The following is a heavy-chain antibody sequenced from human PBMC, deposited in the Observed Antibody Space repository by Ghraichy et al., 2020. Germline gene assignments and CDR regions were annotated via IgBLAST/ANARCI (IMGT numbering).Heavy chain of an antibody. D-gene: IGHD2-15*01. CDR3: ARARYCSGGSCYSGIDY. Sequence: GESLNISCAASGFTFSSYSMNWVRQAPGKGLEWVSSISSSSYIYYADSVKGRFSISRDNAKNSLYLQMNSLRAEDTAVYYCARARYCSGGSCYSGIDYWGQGTLVTVSS. CDR2: ISSSSYI. J-gene: IGHJ4*02. CDR1: GFTFSSYS. V-gene: IGHV3-21*01.